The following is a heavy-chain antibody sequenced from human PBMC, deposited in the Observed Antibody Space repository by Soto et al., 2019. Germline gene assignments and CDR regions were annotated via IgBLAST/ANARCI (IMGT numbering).Heavy chain of an antibody. Sequence: SETLSLTCTVSDGSISRYYWSWIRQPPGKGLEWIGYIYYRGSPNSNPSHKSRVTISVDRSKHHLFLKLTSVTAADTALSYWATYRKFFRIWGQGTKVT. CDR3: ATYRKFFRI. J-gene: IGHJ3*02. D-gene: IGHD3-3*01. CDR1: DGSISRYY. V-gene: IGHV4-59*12. CDR2: IYYRGSP.